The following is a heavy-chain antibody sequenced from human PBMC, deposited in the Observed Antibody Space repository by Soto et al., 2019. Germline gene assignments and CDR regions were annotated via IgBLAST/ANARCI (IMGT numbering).Heavy chain of an antibody. J-gene: IGHJ6*02. CDR1: GFTFSSYA. CDR3: AKGRMVRGVIITWGYYYYGMDV. V-gene: IGHV3-23*01. Sequence: EVPLLESGGGLVQPGGSLRLSCAASGFTFSSYAMSWVRQAPGKGLEWVSAISGSGGSTYYADSVKGRFTISRDNSKNKGYLQRISRRAEDTAVYYCAKGRMVRGVIITWGYYYYGMDVWGQGTTVTVSS. CDR2: ISGSGGST. D-gene: IGHD3-10*01.